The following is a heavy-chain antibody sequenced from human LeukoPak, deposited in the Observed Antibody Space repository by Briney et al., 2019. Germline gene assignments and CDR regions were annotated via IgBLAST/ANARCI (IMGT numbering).Heavy chain of an antibody. D-gene: IGHD3-3*01. CDR2: LSHIGRS. Sequence: SQTLSLTCPVSGGSLSSVDYFWGWIRQSPGKGLEWIGYLSHIGRSYYNSSLKSRMTMSVDTSKNQVSLRLRSVTAADTAVYFCARGREENYDFWSGYYKGVHFDFWGQGTLVTVSS. CDR1: GGSLSSVDYF. J-gene: IGHJ4*02. CDR3: ARGREENYDFWSGYYKGVHFDF. V-gene: IGHV4-30-4*08.